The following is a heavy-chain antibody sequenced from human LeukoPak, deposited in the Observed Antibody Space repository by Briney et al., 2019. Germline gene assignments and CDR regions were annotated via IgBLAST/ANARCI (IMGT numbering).Heavy chain of an antibody. CDR3: LAAPFHFLWFDP. J-gene: IGHJ5*02. Sequence: GGSLRLSCAASGFTFSGYSMNWVRQAPGKGLEWVSSISSSSSYIYYADSVKGRFTISRDNAKNSLYLQMNSLRAEDTAVYYCLAAPFHFLWFDPWGQGTLVTVSS. CDR1: GFTFSGYS. V-gene: IGHV3-21*01. D-gene: IGHD6-6*01. CDR2: ISSSSSYI.